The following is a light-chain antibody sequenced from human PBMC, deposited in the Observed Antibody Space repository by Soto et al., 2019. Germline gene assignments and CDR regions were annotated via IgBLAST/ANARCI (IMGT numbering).Light chain of an antibody. Sequence: AIQMTQSPSSLSASVGDRVTIACRASQGIGNDLGWYQQKPGKAPKLLIYATSSLQSGVPSRFSGSGSGTNFTLTISSLQPEDFATYYCLQDYNYPFTFGPGTEVD. CDR2: ATS. CDR3: LQDYNYPFT. J-gene: IGKJ3*01. CDR1: QGIGND. V-gene: IGKV1-6*01.